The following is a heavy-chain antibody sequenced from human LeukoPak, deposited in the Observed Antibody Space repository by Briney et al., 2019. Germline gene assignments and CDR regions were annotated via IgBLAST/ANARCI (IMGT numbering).Heavy chain of an antibody. D-gene: IGHD2-15*01. J-gene: IGHJ3*02. CDR2: IYYSGST. V-gene: IGHV4-31*03. Sequence: SETLSLTCTVSGGSISSGGYYWSWIRQHPGKGLELIGYIYYSGSTYYNPSLKSRVTISVDTSKNQFSLKLSSVTAADTAVYYCARDLGYEGAFDIWGQGTMVTVSS. CDR3: ARDLGYEGAFDI. CDR1: GGSISSGGYY.